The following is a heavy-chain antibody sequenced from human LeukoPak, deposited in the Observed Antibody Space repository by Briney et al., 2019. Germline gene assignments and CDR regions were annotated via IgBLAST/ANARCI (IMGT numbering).Heavy chain of an antibody. CDR3: AREARTIFGVVILYYFDY. D-gene: IGHD3-3*01. CDR2: IYYSGST. Sequence: PSETLSLTCTVSGGSISSYYWSWIRQPAGKGLEWIGYIYYSGSTNYNPSLKSRVTISVDTSKNQFSLKLSSVTAADTAVYYCAREARTIFGVVILYYFDYWGQGTLVTVSS. V-gene: IGHV4-59*01. CDR1: GGSISSYY. J-gene: IGHJ4*02.